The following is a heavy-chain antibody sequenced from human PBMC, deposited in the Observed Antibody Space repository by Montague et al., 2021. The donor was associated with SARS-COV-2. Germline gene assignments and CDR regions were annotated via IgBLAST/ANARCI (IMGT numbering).Heavy chain of an antibody. D-gene: IGHD5-18*01. CDR2: NNYLGSS. CDR1: GGSISSYY. Sequence: SETLSLTCTVSGGSISSYYWCWIRQPPGEGLEWFVDNNYLGSSXXXPPXKSRVTISLDTSKNQFSLKLNSVTAADTAVYYCARGSYGRDAFDNWGQGTMVTVSS. V-gene: IGHV4-59*01. J-gene: IGHJ3*02. CDR3: ARGSYGRDAFDN.